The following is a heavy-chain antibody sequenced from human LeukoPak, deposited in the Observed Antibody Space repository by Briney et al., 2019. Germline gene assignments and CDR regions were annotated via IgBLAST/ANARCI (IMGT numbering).Heavy chain of an antibody. CDR2: ISYDGSNK. CDR1: GFIFSSDD. Sequence: GGSLRLSCAASGFIFSSDDMHWVRQAPGKGLEWVAVISYDGSNKYYADSVKGRFTISRDNSKNTLYLQMNSLRAEDTAVYYCAKDLQYWGQGTLVTVSS. J-gene: IGHJ4*02. CDR3: AKDLQY. V-gene: IGHV3-30*18.